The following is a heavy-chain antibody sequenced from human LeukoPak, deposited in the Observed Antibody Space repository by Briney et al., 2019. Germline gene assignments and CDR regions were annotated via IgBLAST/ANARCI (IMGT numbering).Heavy chain of an antibody. J-gene: IGHJ4*02. Sequence: ASVKVSCKASGYTFTGYYMHWVRQAPGQGLEWMGWINPNSGGTNYAQKFQGRVTMTRDTSISTAYMELSMLRFDDTAVYYCASNIVVADRGLDYWGQGTLVTVSS. CDR2: INPNSGGT. CDR1: GYTFTGYY. CDR3: ASNIVVADRGLDY. V-gene: IGHV1-2*02. D-gene: IGHD6-19*01.